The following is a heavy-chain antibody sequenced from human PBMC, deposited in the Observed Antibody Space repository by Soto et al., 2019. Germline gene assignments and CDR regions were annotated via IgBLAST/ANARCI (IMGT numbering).Heavy chain of an antibody. D-gene: IGHD6-19*01. Sequence: EVHLVESGGGLVQPGRSLRLSCAASGFIFDDYAMHWLRQAPGKGLEWVSGISWNSGSIGYADSVKGRFTISRDNAKNSLYLQMNSLRAEDTALYYCAKERNEYSSGWYHPLSGYADYWGQGTLVTVSS. V-gene: IGHV3-9*01. CDR3: AKERNEYSSGWYHPLSGYADY. CDR1: GFIFDDYA. CDR2: ISWNSGSI. J-gene: IGHJ4*02.